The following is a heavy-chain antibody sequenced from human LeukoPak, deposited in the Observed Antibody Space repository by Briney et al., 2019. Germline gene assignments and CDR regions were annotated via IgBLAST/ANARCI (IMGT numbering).Heavy chain of an antibody. V-gene: IGHV3-74*01. CDR1: GLTFSTYW. J-gene: IGHJ4*02. CDR3: ARDGVGASHDY. CDR2: ISRDGTTT. D-gene: IGHD1-26*01. Sequence: GRSLRLSCEASGLTFSTYWMHWVRQTPGKGLVWVSRISRDGTTTTYTDSVKGRFTISRDNAKNTLFLEMNSLRAEDTAVYFCARDGVGASHDYWGQGTLVTVSS.